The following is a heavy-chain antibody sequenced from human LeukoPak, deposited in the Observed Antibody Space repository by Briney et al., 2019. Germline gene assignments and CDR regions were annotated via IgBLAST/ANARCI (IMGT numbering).Heavy chain of an antibody. J-gene: IGHJ4*02. D-gene: IGHD6-13*01. Sequence: GGSLRLSCAASGFTFDDYTMHWVRQAPGKGLEWVSLISRDGGSTYYADSVKGRFTISRDNSKNSLHLQMNSLRTEDTALYYCAKDSGPYSSSWPYYFDYWGQGTLVTVSS. CDR2: ISRDGGST. CDR3: AKDSGPYSSSWPYYFDY. CDR1: GFTFDDYT. V-gene: IGHV3-43*01.